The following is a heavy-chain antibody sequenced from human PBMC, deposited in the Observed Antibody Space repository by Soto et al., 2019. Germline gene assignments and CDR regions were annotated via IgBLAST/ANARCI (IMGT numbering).Heavy chain of an antibody. CDR1: GFPFSSYS. V-gene: IGHV3-21*01. Sequence: EVQLVESGGGLVKPGGSLSLSCAASGFPFSSYSLNWVRQAPGKGLEWLSSISSSSSYIYYADSVKGRCTISRDNAENSLYLQVNSLRAEDTAVYYCAREGIAAALDYWGQGTLVTVSS. CDR2: ISSSSSYI. D-gene: IGHD6-13*01. J-gene: IGHJ4*02. CDR3: AREGIAAALDY.